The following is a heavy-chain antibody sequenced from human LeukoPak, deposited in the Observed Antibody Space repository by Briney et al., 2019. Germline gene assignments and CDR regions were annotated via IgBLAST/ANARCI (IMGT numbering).Heavy chain of an antibody. V-gene: IGHV4-59*08. CDR3: ARGFYDSSGYSSPFDS. D-gene: IGHD3-22*01. Sequence: SETLSLTCTVSGGSISSYYWSLIRQPAGKGLEWIGYIYYSGSTNYNPSLKSRVTMSIDTSNNHFSLRLSSVTAADTAMYYCARGFYDSSGYSSPFDSWGRGTLVTVSS. CDR2: IYYSGST. CDR1: GGSISSYY. J-gene: IGHJ4*02.